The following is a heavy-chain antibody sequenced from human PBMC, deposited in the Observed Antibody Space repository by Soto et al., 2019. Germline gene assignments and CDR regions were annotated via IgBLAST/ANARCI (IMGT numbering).Heavy chain of an antibody. V-gene: IGHV1-69*02. J-gene: IGHJ6*02. CDR3: ARGWFGELWFYYYGMDV. D-gene: IGHD3-10*01. Sequence: SVKVSCKASGGAFSSYTISWVRQAPGQGLEWMGRIIPILGIANYAQKFQGRVTITADKSTSTAYMELSSLRSEDTAVYYCARGWFGELWFYYYGMDVWGQ. CDR2: IIPILGIA. CDR1: GGAFSSYT.